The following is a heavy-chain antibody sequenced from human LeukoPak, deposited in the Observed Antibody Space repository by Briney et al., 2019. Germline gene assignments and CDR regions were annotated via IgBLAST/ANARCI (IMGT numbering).Heavy chain of an antibody. D-gene: IGHD3-3*01. J-gene: IGHJ4*02. CDR1: GFTFSSYW. V-gene: IGHV3-74*01. Sequence: GGSLRLSCAASGFTFSSYWMHWVRQAPGKGLVWVSRINTDGSSTSYADSVKGRFTISRDNAKNTLYLQMNSLRAEDTAVYYCAKVEGTTIFGVVNGGIDYWGQGTLVTVSS. CDR2: INTDGSST. CDR3: AKVEGTTIFGVVNGGIDY.